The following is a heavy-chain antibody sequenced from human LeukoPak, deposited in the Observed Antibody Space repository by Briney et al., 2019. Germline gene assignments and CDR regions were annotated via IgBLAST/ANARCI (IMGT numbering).Heavy chain of an antibody. CDR1: GFTFSSYG. CDR3: ARGESDDPHFYYYYGMDV. Sequence: PGGSLRLSCAASGFTFSSYGMHWVRQAPGKGLEWVAVIWYDGSNKYYADSVKGRFTISRDNSKNTLYLQMNILRAEDTAVYYCARGESDDPHFYYYYGMDVWGQGTTVTVSS. J-gene: IGHJ6*02. CDR2: IWYDGSNK. V-gene: IGHV3-33*01. D-gene: IGHD3-16*01.